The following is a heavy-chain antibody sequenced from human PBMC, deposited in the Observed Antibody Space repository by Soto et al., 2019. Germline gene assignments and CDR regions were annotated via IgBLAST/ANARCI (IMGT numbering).Heavy chain of an antibody. Sequence: QVQLVQSGAEVKKPGSSVKVSCKASGGTFSSYAISWVRQAPGQGLEWMGGIIPIFGTANYAQKFQGRVTITADESTSTAYMELSSLRSEDTAVYYCASAEVGTTFSGYYYYGMDVWGQGTTVTVSS. D-gene: IGHD1-7*01. CDR1: GGTFSSYA. CDR3: ASAEVGTTFSGYYYYGMDV. CDR2: IIPIFGTA. V-gene: IGHV1-69*01. J-gene: IGHJ6*02.